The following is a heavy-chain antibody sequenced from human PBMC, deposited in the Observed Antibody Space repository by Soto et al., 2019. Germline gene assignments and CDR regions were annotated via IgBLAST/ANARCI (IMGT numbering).Heavy chain of an antibody. D-gene: IGHD4-4*01. V-gene: IGHV4-59*01. Sequence: QVQLQESGPGLVKPSETLSLTCTVSGGSISSYYWSWIRQPPGKGLEWIGYIYYNGNTNYNPSLKSRVTISVDTSKNQFSLKLSSVTAVDTAVYYCARDGYTVTPNYYYGMDVWGQGTTVTVSS. J-gene: IGHJ6*02. CDR3: ARDGYTVTPNYYYGMDV. CDR1: GGSISSYY. CDR2: IYYNGNT.